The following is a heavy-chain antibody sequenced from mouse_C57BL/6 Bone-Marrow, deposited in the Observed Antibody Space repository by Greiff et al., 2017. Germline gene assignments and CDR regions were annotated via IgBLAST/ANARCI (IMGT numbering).Heavy chain of an antibody. CDR2: IYYSGTI. Sequence: EVKLQESGPGLVKPSQTVFLTCTVTGISITTGNYRWSWIRQFPGNKLEWIGYIYYSGTITYNPSLTSRTTITRDTPKNQFFLEMNSLTAEDTATYYCARERGYGNSYYFDYWGQGTTLTVSS. V-gene: IGHV3-5*01. D-gene: IGHD2-1*01. CDR3: ARERGYGNSYYFDY. J-gene: IGHJ2*01. CDR1: GISITTGNYR.